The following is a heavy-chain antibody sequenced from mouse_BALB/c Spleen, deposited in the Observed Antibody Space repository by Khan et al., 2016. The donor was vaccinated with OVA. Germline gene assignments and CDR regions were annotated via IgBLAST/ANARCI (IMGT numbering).Heavy chain of an antibody. CDR2: INPSNGYT. CDR3: VRDGAFHRNDGWVAY. J-gene: IGHJ3*01. Sequence: VQLQQSGAELARPGASVKMSCKASGYTFTSYMIHWIKERPGQGLEWIGYINPSNGYTNYNQKFKDKATLTTDKSSTTAYLQLSNLTSDDAAVLNCVRDGAFHRNDGWVAYWGQGTLVTGSA. CDR1: GYTFTSYM. V-gene: IGHV1-4*01. D-gene: IGHD2-14*01.